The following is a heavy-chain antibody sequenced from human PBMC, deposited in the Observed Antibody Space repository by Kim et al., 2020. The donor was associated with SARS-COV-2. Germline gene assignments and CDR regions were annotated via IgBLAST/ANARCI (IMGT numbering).Heavy chain of an antibody. V-gene: IGHV4-59*01. D-gene: IGHD3-10*01. Sequence: SETLSLTCTVSGGSISSYYWSWIRQPPGKGLEWIGYIYYSGSTNYNPSLKSRVTISVDTSKNQFSLKLSSVTAADTAVYYCARSSGFGELPFDYWGQGTLVTVSS. CDR1: GGSISSYY. CDR2: IYYSGST. J-gene: IGHJ4*02. CDR3: ARSSGFGELPFDY.